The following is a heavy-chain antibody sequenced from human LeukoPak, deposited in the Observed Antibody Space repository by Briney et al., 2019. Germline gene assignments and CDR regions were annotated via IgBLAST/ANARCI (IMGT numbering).Heavy chain of an antibody. D-gene: IGHD3-22*01. V-gene: IGHV1-69*13. CDR3: ASRGDSSGYYPQSEWFDP. CDR2: SIPIFGTA. J-gene: IGHJ5*02. CDR1: GGTFSSYT. Sequence: SVKVSCKASGGTFSSYTISWVRQAPGQWLEWMGGSIPIFGTANYAQKFQGRVTITADESTSTAYMELSSLRSEDTAVYYCASRGDSSGYYPQSEWFDPWGQGTLVTVSS.